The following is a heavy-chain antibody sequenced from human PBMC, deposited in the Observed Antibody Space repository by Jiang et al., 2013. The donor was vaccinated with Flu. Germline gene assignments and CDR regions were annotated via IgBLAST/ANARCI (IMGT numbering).Heavy chain of an antibody. J-gene: IGHJ6*02. CDR3: ARGEWLVPRDYYYGMDV. CDR2: IDPSDSYT. V-gene: IGHV5-10-1*01. Sequence: GESLRISCKGSGYSFTSYWISWVRQMPGKGLEWMGRIDPSDSYTNYSPSFQGHVTISADKSISTAYLQWSSLKASDTAMYYCARGEWLVPRDYYYGMDVWGQGTTVTVSS. D-gene: IGHD6-19*01. CDR1: GYSFTSYW.